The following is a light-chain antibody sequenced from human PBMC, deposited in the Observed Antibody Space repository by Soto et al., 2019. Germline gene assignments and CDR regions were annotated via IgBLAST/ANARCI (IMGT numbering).Light chain of an antibody. J-gene: IGKJ1*01. CDR1: QGISHY. V-gene: IGKV1-16*02. CDR3: QQYHSYPRT. CDR2: AAS. Sequence: DIQMTQSPSSLSASVGDRVTITCRASQGISHYLAWFQQKPGKAPRYLNYAASTLQSGVPSKFSGSFSGRDFALTNSNPQTDYFATYYRQQYHSYPRTFSLGTKVEIK.